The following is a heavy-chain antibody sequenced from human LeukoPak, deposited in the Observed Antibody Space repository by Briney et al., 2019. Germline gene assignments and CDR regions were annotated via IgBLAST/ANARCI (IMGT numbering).Heavy chain of an antibody. CDR1: GGSISSSNW. CDR2: IYHSGST. V-gene: IGHV4-4*02. D-gene: IGHD6-13*01. J-gene: IGHJ4*02. Sequence: SETLSLTCAVSGGSISSSNWWSWVRQPPGKGLEWIGEIYHSGSTNYNPSLKSRVTISVDKSKNQFSLKLSSVTAADTAVYYCAREGNSSSWSLGLDYWGQGTLVTVSS. CDR3: AREGNSSSWSLGLDY.